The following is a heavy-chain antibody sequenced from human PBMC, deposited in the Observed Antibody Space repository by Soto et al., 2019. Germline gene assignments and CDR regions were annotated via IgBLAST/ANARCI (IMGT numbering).Heavy chain of an antibody. CDR2: INTYGSST. CDR1: GFSFTPYW. D-gene: IGHD6-13*01. Sequence: PGGSLRLSCAASGFSFTPYWMHCVRQTPGNGLVWVSRINTYGSSTTYADSVKGRFTISRDNAKNTLYLQMNSLRAEDTAVYYCARKIAAGNFDYWGQGTLVTVSS. CDR3: ARKIAAGNFDY. V-gene: IGHV3-74*01. J-gene: IGHJ4*02.